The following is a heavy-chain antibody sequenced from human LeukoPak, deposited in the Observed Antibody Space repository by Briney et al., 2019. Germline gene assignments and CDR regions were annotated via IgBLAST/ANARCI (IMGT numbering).Heavy chain of an antibody. J-gene: IGHJ4*02. Sequence: GGSLRLSCTYSGFTSRFLGMSWIRQAPGKGLEWVSGTSGSGGSEYYADSVRGRFTISRDTSKNVLFLQMNSLRVEDTALYYCARGGGAYCGDDCRRTFDYWGQGTLVTVSS. V-gene: IGHV3-23*01. CDR3: ARGGGAYCGDDCRRTFDY. D-gene: IGHD2-21*02. CDR2: TSGSGGSE. CDR1: GFTSRFLG.